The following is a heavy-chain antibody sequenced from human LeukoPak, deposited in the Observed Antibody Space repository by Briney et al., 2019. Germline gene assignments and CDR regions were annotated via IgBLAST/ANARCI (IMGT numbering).Heavy chain of an antibody. CDR2: ISSSSYI. CDR1: GFTFSSYS. J-gene: IGHJ4*02. CDR3: ARDWFGVVVPADTLGFDY. Sequence: KPGGSLRLSCAASGFTFSSYSMNWVRQAPGKGLEWVSSISSSSYIYYADSVKGRFTISRDNAKNSLYLQMNSLRAEDTAVYYCARDWFGVVVPADTLGFDYWGQGTLVTVSS. D-gene: IGHD2-2*01. V-gene: IGHV3-21*01.